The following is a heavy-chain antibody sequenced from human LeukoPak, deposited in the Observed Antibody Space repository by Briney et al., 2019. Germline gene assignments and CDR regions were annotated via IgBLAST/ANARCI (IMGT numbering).Heavy chain of an antibody. Sequence: PSETLSLTCTVSGDSISSSSSYWGWIRQPPGEGLEWIGSIYYSGSTYYNTSLKSRVTISVDTSKNQFSLKLSSVTAADTAVYYCASWIAAAGVRVGAFDIWGQGTMVTVSS. CDR2: IYYSGST. CDR3: ASWIAAAGVRVGAFDI. V-gene: IGHV4-39*07. CDR1: GDSISSSSSY. D-gene: IGHD6-13*01. J-gene: IGHJ3*02.